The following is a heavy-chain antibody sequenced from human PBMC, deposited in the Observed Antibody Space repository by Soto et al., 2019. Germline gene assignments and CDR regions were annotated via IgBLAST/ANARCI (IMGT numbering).Heavy chain of an antibody. Sequence: SETLSLTCAVSGDSVSNDNYYWSWIRQPPGKGLEWIGYIYYSGTTNYNSNLKSRLSLSVDMSKNQFSLKLASVTAADTAVYFCARSQRGRTAFTFDYWGQGALVTVSS. CDR1: GDSVSNDNYY. D-gene: IGHD3-16*01. CDR3: ARSQRGRTAFTFDY. CDR2: IYYSGTT. V-gene: IGHV4-61*01. J-gene: IGHJ4*02.